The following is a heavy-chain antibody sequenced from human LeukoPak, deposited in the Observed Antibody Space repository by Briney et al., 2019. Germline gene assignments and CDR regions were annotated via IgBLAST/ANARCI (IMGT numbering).Heavy chain of an antibody. V-gene: IGHV3-23*01. J-gene: IGHJ4*02. CDR1: GFTFSSYP. D-gene: IGHD3-10*01. Sequence: GGSLRLSCAASGFTFSSYPMSWVRQAPGMGLEWVSGISGSGDSTENADSVKGRFTISRDSSKNTLYLEMNSLRAEDTAVYYCAKDRGYGSGSYTNDYWGQGTLVTVSS. CDR3: AKDRGYGSGSYTNDY. CDR2: ISGSGDST.